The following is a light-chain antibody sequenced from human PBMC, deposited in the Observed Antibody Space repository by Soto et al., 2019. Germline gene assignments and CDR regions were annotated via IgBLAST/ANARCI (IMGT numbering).Light chain of an antibody. CDR2: SAS. CDR1: QTISPN. V-gene: IGKV3-15*01. CDR3: QQYNKWPNT. J-gene: IGKJ2*01. Sequence: EVVMTQSPVTLSVSPGESAALSCRASQTISPNLAWYQQKPGQAPRLLIYSASSRDTGLPARFSGSGSGTEFTLTISSLESEDLGVYYCQQYNKWPNTFGQGTRLEMK.